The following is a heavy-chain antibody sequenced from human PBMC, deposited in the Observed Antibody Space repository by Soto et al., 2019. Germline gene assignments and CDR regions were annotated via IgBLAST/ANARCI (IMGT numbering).Heavy chain of an antibody. J-gene: IGHJ3*02. Sequence: QVQLQESGPGLVKPSETLSLTCTVSGGSISSYYWSWIRQPPGKGLEWIGYIYYSGSTNYNPSLKSRVTISVDTSKNQFSLKLSSVTAADTAVYYCAREGYGDYVDAFDIWGHGTMVTVSS. D-gene: IGHD4-17*01. CDR3: AREGYGDYVDAFDI. CDR1: GGSISSYY. V-gene: IGHV4-59*01. CDR2: IYYSGST.